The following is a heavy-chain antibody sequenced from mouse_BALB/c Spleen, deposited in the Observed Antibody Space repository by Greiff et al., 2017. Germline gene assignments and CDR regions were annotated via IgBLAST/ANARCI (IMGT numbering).Heavy chain of an antibody. J-gene: IGHJ3*01. CDR1: GFTFSDYY. CDR3: ARDQGPGFAY. Sequence: EVKVVESGGGLVKPGGSLKLSCAASGFTFSDYYMYWVRQTPEKRLEWVATISDGGSYTYYPDSVKGRFTISRDNAKNNLYLQMSSLKSEDTAMYYCARDQGPGFAYWGQGTLVTVSA. V-gene: IGHV5-4*02. CDR2: ISDGGSYT. D-gene: IGHD3-2*02.